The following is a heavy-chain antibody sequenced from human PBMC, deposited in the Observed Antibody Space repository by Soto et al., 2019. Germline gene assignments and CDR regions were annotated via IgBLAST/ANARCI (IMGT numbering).Heavy chain of an antibody. CDR3: ARGVIDTAMINYYYYGMDV. CDR1: GGSISSGGYY. J-gene: IGHJ6*02. D-gene: IGHD5-18*01. CDR2: IYYSGST. Sequence: SETLSLTCTVSGGSISSGGYYWSWIRQHPGKGLEWIGYIYYSGSTYYNPSLKSRVTIPVDTSKNQFSLKLSSVTAADTAVYYCARGVIDTAMINYYYYGMDVWGQGTTVTVSS. V-gene: IGHV4-31*03.